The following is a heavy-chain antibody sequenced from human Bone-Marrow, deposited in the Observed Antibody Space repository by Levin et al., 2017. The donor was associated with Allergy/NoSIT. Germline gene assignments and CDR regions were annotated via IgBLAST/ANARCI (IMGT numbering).Heavy chain of an antibody. J-gene: IGHJ6*02. Sequence: GESLKISCKASGYTFTGYYMHWVRQAPGQGLEWMGRINPNSGGTNYAQKFQGRVTMTRDTSISTAYMELSRLRSDDTAVYYCARTLGYSGYDESGYYGMDVWGQGTTVTVSS. CDR2: INPNSGGT. D-gene: IGHD5-12*01. CDR3: ARTLGYSGYDESGYYGMDV. CDR1: GYTFTGYY. V-gene: IGHV1-2*06.